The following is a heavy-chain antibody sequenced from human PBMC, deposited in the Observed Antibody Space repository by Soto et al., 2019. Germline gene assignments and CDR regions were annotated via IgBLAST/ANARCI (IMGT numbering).Heavy chain of an antibody. CDR1: GGSISSYY. V-gene: IGHV4-4*07. D-gene: IGHD6-19*01. J-gene: IGHJ6*02. CDR2: IYTSGST. Sequence: SETLSLTCTVSGGSISSYYWSWIRQPAGKGLEWIGRIYTSGSTNYNPSLKSRVTMSVDTSKNQFSLKLSSVTAADTAVYYCARMLNRDSSGWYHYYYGMDVWGQGTTVTAP. CDR3: ARMLNRDSSGWYHYYYGMDV.